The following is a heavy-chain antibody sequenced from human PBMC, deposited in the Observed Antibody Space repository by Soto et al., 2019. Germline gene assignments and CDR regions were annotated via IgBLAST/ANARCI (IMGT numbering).Heavy chain of an antibody. CDR3: AREGPRYYDSSHNWFDP. Sequence: QVQLVQSGAEVKKPGASVKVSCKASGYTFTSYGISWVRQAPGQGLEWMGWISAYNGNTNYAQKPQGRVTMTTDTSTSTAYMELRSLRSDDTAVYYCAREGPRYYDSSHNWFDPWGQGTLVTVSS. CDR1: GYTFTSYG. V-gene: IGHV1-18*01. J-gene: IGHJ5*02. D-gene: IGHD3-22*01. CDR2: ISAYNGNT.